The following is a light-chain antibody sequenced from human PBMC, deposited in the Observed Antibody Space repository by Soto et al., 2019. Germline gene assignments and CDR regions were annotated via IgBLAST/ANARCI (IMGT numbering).Light chain of an antibody. CDR2: DTS. CDR3: QQYGSPRWT. J-gene: IGKJ1*01. V-gene: IGKV3-20*01. CDR1: QSLTNSF. Sequence: VVTPSAVALSLSPGTRAVLPWRASQSLTNSFMSWYQQQRGQAPRLIIYDTSSRASGTPDRCSSSASGTYSPLTISMLEAEDVAVYCWQQYGSPRWTFGQGTKVDIK.